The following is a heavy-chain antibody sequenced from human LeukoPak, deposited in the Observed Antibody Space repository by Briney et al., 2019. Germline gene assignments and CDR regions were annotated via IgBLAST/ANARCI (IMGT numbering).Heavy chain of an antibody. V-gene: IGHV3-21*01. Sequence: KAGGSLRLSCAASGFTFSSYSMNWVRRAPGKGLEWVSSISSSSSYIYYADSVKGRFTISRDNAKNSLYLQMNSLRAEDTAVYYCARVVTTFHFDYWGQGTLVTVSS. D-gene: IGHD2/OR15-2a*01. J-gene: IGHJ4*02. CDR3: ARVVTTFHFDY. CDR2: ISSSSSYI. CDR1: GFTFSSYS.